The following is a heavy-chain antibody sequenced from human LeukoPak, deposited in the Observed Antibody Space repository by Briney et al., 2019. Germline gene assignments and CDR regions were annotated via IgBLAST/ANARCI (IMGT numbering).Heavy chain of an antibody. CDR3: ASRAGYTGSWSAFDY. J-gene: IGHJ4*02. Sequence: GGSLRLSCTASTFTLNNYWMSWVRQAPGKGLEWVANIEQDGSQKYYVGSVKGRFTISRDNAKNSLYLQMNSLRAEDTAVYYCASRAGYTGSWSAFDYWGQGTLVTVSS. V-gene: IGHV3-7*05. CDR1: TFTLNNYW. D-gene: IGHD6-13*01. CDR2: IEQDGSQK.